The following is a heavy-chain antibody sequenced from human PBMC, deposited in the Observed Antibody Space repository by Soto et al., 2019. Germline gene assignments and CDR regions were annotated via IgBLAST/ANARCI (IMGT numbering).Heavy chain of an antibody. Sequence: GGSLRLSCAASGFTFSSYGMHWVRQAPGKGLEWVAVISYDGSNKYYADSVKGRFTISRDNSKNTLYLQMNSLRAEDTAVYYCAKDQAVAGTFPPNYYYYGMDVWGQGTTVTVSS. J-gene: IGHJ6*02. CDR2: ISYDGSNK. CDR3: AKDQAVAGTFPPNYYYYGMDV. CDR1: GFTFSSYG. V-gene: IGHV3-30*18. D-gene: IGHD6-19*01.